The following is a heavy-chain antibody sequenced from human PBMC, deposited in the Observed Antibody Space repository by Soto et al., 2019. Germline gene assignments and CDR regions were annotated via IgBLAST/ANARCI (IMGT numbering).Heavy chain of an antibody. D-gene: IGHD3-3*01. J-gene: IGHJ6*02. CDR1: GGSFSGYY. CDR2: VNHGGTS. Sequence: SETLSLTCAVHGGSFSGYYWDWIRQPPGKGLEWIGEVNHGGTSNYNPSLKSRAIISVDTSKNQFSLKLTSVTAEDTAVYYCARDLVPHAFLEWLPWPNYYYGMDVWGQGTTVTAP. CDR3: ARDLVPHAFLEWLPWPNYYYGMDV. V-gene: IGHV4-34*01.